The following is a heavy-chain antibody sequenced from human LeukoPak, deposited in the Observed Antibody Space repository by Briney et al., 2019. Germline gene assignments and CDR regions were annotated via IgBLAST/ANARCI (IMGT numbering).Heavy chain of an antibody. CDR2: AHSSGST. D-gene: IGHD3-10*01. CDR1: GGSIGSYY. Sequence: PSETLAPTCTVSGGSIGSYYWSWIRQPAGKGLEWIGRAHSSGSTNYIPSIKSRVTMSIDTSKNQFSLKLSSVTAADTAMYYCAREAVDYGSGSLDFWGQGTLVTVSS. CDR3: AREAVDYGSGSLDF. V-gene: IGHV4-4*07. J-gene: IGHJ4*02.